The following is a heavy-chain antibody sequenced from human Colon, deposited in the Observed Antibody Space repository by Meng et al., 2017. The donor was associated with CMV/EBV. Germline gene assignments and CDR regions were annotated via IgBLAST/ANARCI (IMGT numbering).Heavy chain of an antibody. D-gene: IGHD2-21*01. CDR3: LTGHYSGA. CDR1: GFSFSSSE. V-gene: IGHV3-48*03. CDR2: ISSGGVTI. Sequence: GGSLRLSCAASGFSFSSSEMNWVRQAPGKGLEWVSYISSGGVTINYADSVKGRFTISRDNAKNSLYLQMNSLRAEDTAVYHCLTGHYSGAWGQGTLVTVSS. J-gene: IGHJ1*01.